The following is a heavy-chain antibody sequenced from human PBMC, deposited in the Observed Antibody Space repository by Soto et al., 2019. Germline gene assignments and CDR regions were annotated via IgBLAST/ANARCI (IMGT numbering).Heavy chain of an antibody. CDR2: ISSSSSTI. J-gene: IGHJ5*02. CDR3: AREGGTRNWFDT. Sequence: EVQLVESGGGLVQPGGSLRLSCAASGFTFSSYSMNWVRQAPGKGLEWVSYISSSSSTIYYADSVKGRFTTTRDNAKNSLYLHMNSRREEDTAVYYCAREGGTRNWFDTWGQGTLVTVSS. D-gene: IGHD1-26*01. V-gene: IGHV3-48*02. CDR1: GFTFSSYS.